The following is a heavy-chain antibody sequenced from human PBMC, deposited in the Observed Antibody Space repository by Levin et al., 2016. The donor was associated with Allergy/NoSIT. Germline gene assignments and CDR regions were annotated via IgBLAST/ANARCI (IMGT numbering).Heavy chain of an antibody. CDR2: IRSTGSYT. CDR3: AKSTGSGSFYFPRTTDTLDI. J-gene: IGHJ3*02. D-gene: IGHD3-10*01. CDR1: GFTFSDYC. Sequence: GESLKISCAASGFTFSDYCMIWVRQAPGRGLEWVSSIRSTGSYTYYADSVKGRFSISRDNAKNSLYLQMDSLRDEDTAVYYCAKSTGSGSFYFPRTTDTLDIWGQGTKVTVS. V-gene: IGHV3-21*01.